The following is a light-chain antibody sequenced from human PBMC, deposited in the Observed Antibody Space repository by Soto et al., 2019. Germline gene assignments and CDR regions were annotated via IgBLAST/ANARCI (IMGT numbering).Light chain of an antibody. J-gene: IGLJ2*01. Sequence: QSALTQPPSASGSPGQSVTISCTGTSSDVGGYKYVSWYQQHPGKAPKLMIYEVNKRPSGVPDRFSGSKSGNTASLTVSGLQAGDEAHYYCSSYAGSNNLVFGGGTKLTVL. CDR1: SSDVGGYKY. CDR3: SSYAGSNNLV. V-gene: IGLV2-8*01. CDR2: EVN.